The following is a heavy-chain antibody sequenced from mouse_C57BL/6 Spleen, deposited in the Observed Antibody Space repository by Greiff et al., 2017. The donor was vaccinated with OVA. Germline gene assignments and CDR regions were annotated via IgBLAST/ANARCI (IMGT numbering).Heavy chain of an antibody. V-gene: IGHV1-80*01. J-gene: IGHJ3*01. CDR2: IYPGDGDT. D-gene: IGHD3-1*01. CDR1: GYAFSSYW. CDR3: ARSSGDHARLPY. Sequence: QVQLQQSGAELVKPGASVKISCKASGYAFSSYWMNWVKQRPGKGLEWIGQIYPGDGDTNSNGKFKGKATLTADKSSSTAYMQLSSLTSEDSAVYFCARSSGDHARLPYWGQGTLVTVSA.